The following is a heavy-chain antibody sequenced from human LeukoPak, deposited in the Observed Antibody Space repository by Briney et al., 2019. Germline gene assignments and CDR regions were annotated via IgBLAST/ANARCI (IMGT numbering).Heavy chain of an antibody. V-gene: IGHV3-64D*06. J-gene: IGHJ4*02. Sequence: QPGGSLRLSCSASGFTFSSYALHWVRQAPGKGLEYVSAIDSNGLSTYYADSVKGRFTISRDNSKNTLYLQMNTLRPEDTAVYYCVKGYCGSTSCRLDHWGQGTLVTVSS. CDR3: VKGYCGSTSCRLDH. D-gene: IGHD2-2*01. CDR2: IDSNGLST. CDR1: GFTFSSYA.